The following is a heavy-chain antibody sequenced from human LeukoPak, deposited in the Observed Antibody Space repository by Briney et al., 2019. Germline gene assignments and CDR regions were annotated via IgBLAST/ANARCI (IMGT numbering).Heavy chain of an antibody. D-gene: IGHD5-24*01. CDR1: GASINNYF. CDR2: MYSSGSS. J-gene: IGHJ4*02. V-gene: IGHV4-59*01. Sequence: SETLSLTCTVSGASINNYFWSWVRQPPGKGLEWIGYMYSSGSSTYNPSLKSRVTMSIDPSRNQLSLRVTSVTAADTAVYYCARGGWPKTSYYFDFWGQGSLVTASS. CDR3: ARGGWPKTSYYFDF.